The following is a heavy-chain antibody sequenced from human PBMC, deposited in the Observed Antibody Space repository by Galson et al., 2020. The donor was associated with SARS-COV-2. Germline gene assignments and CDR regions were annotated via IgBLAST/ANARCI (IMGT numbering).Heavy chain of an antibody. D-gene: IGHD1-26*01. J-gene: IGHJ5*02. CDR2: IYYSGNT. CDR3: ARAPVGRNWFYP. CDR1: GGSISSYY. V-gene: IGHV4-59*13. Sequence: SETLSLTCTVSGGSISSYYWSWFRQPPGKGLEWIGYIYYSGNTNYNPSLKSRVTISVDTSKNQFSLELNSVTPADTAVYYCARAPVGRNWFYPWGKGTLVSVSP.